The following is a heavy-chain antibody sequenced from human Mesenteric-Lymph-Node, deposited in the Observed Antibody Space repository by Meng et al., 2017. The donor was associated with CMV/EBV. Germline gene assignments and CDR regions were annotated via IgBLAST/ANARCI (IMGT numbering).Heavy chain of an antibody. D-gene: IGHD2-2*01. CDR3: ATRNCSSTSCYPDY. CDR2: IRYDGSNK. V-gene: IGHV3-30*02. Sequence: GGSLRLSCAASGFTFSSYSMNWVRQAPGKGLEWVAFIRYDGSNKYYADSVKGRFTISRDNSKNTLYLQMNSLRAEDTAVYYCATRNCSSTSCYPDYWGQGTLVTVSS. CDR1: GFTFSSYS. J-gene: IGHJ4*02.